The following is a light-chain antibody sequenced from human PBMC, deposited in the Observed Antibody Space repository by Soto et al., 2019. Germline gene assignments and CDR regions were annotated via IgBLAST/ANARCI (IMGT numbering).Light chain of an antibody. Sequence: EMVRNKRPGTLAVSPGERATLSCRASQSVSSNLAWYQQKPGQAPRLLIYGASTRATGIPARFSGSGSGTEFTLTISSLQSEDFAVYYCQQYNNWPRTFGQGTNV. CDR1: QSVSSN. CDR2: GAS. J-gene: IGKJ1*01. CDR3: QQYNNWPRT. V-gene: IGKV3-15*01.